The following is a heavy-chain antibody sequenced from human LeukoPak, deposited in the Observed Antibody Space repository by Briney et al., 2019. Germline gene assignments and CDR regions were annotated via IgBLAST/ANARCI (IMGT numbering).Heavy chain of an antibody. CDR1: GGSISNFY. V-gene: IGHV4-4*07. CDR2: IYSNGNT. D-gene: IGHD3-22*01. CDR3: ARDYGTSGYYPGRFDP. Sequence: PSETLSLTCTVTGGSISNFYWFWIRQSAGKGLEWIGRIYSNGNTQYNPSLESRVTISLDTSKNQFSLKLTSLTAADTAVYYCARDYGTSGYYPGRFDPWGRGTLVTVSS. J-gene: IGHJ5*02.